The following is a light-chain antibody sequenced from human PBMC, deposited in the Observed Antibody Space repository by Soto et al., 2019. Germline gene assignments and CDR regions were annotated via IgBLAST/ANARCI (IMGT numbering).Light chain of an antibody. Sequence: EIVLTQSPATLSLSPGERATLSCRASQSVSSYLAWYQQKPGQAPRLLIYDASNRATGIPARFSGSGSGTDFTLTISSLEPEDFAVYYCQQRSNWPPYPWTFGQGTKVDIK. V-gene: IGKV3-11*01. CDR3: QQRSNWPPYPWT. CDR2: DAS. J-gene: IGKJ1*01. CDR1: QSVSSY.